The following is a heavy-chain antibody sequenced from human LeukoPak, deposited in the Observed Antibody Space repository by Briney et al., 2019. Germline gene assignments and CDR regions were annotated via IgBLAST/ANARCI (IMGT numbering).Heavy chain of an antibody. CDR3: TRGAGWLIDY. Sequence: SETLSLTCIVSGGSISTSYWSWIRPPPGKGLEWIGYISYSGDTDYSPSLKSRVTISVDTSKNHFSLKLNSVTTADTAVYYCTRGAGWLIDYWGQGILVTVSS. D-gene: IGHD3-16*01. V-gene: IGHV4-59*01. J-gene: IGHJ4*02. CDR2: ISYSGDT. CDR1: GGSISTSY.